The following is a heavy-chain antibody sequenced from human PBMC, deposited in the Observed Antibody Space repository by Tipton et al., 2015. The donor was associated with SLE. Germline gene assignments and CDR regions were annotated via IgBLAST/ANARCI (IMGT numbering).Heavy chain of an antibody. Sequence: TLSLTCTVSGGSISGYYWNWIRQPPGKGLEWVGYINYSGNTNYNPSLKSRVTISVDTSKTHFSLRLSSVTAADTAMYFCVRELDTFDIWGQGTMVTVSS. CDR1: GGSISGYY. CDR3: VRELDTFDI. V-gene: IGHV4-59*12. J-gene: IGHJ3*02. CDR2: INYSGNT.